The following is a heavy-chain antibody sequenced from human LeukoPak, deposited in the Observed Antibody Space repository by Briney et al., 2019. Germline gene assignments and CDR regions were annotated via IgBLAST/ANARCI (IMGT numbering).Heavy chain of an antibody. Sequence: SQTLSLTCAISGDSVSSNSAAWNWIRQSPSRGLEWLGRTYYRSKWYNDYAVSVRSRITINPDTSKNQFSLQLNSVTPEDTAVYYCARDDCSSTSCYTAPFDYWGQGTLVTVSS. CDR2: TYYRSKWYN. CDR3: ARDDCSSTSCYTAPFDY. V-gene: IGHV6-1*01. J-gene: IGHJ4*02. D-gene: IGHD2-2*02. CDR1: GDSVSSNSAA.